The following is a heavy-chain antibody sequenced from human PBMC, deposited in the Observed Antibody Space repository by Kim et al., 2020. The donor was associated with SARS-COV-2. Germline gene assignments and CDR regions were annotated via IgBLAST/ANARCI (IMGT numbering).Heavy chain of an antibody. J-gene: IGHJ4*02. CDR2: ISFDGSNK. Sequence: GGSLRLSCAVSGFTFSTYAMHWVRQAPGKGLEWVAVISFDGSNKYYADSVKGRFTISRDNSKNTLYLQMNGLRAEDTAVYYCARPDSGSSWPMGAYWGQGTLVTVSS. V-gene: IGHV3-30-3*01. CDR3: ARPDSGSSWPMGAY. D-gene: IGHD6-13*01. CDR1: GFTFSTYA.